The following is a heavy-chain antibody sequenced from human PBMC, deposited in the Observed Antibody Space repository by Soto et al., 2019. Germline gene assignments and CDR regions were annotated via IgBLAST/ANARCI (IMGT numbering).Heavy chain of an antibody. CDR3: AREXXXXXXXXXXXXXXXXXX. Sequence: QVQLVQSGAEVKKPGSSVEVSCKASGGTFSRYSITWVRQAPGHGLEWIGRIIPIFGIASYAQKFQGRVTITADESTSTAYMELSSLRSDDTAVYYCAREXXXXXXXXXXXXXXXXXXXGQGTTVTVSS. CDR2: IIPIFGIA. J-gene: IGHJ6*02. CDR1: GGTFSRYS. V-gene: IGHV1-69*08.